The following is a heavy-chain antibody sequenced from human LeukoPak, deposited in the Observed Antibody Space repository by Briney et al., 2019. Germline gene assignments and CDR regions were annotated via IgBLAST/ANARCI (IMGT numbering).Heavy chain of an antibody. Sequence: GGSLRLSCAASGFTIITYGMSWVRQAPGKGLEWVSSISGGTTYYADSVKGRFTISRDNSKNTVSLQMNSLRAEDTAVYYCAKSVYHSGNYWGQGTLVTVSS. J-gene: IGHJ4*02. V-gene: IGHV3-23*01. D-gene: IGHD3-10*01. CDR3: AKSVYHSGNY. CDR1: GFTIITYG. CDR2: ISGGTT.